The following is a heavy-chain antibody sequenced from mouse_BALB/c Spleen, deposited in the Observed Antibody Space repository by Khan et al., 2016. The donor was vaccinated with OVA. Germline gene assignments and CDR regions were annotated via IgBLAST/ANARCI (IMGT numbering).Heavy chain of an antibody. D-gene: IGHD1-1*01. CDR3: ARVYGGDFDY. Sequence: EVQLVETGPGLVKPSQSLSLTCTVTGYSITTDYAWNWIRQFPGKKLEWMGFISYSGNTKYNPSLKSRISLTRDTSKNQFFLQLKSVTTEDTARYYGARVYGGDFDYWGQGTTLTVSS. CDR1: GYSITTDYA. J-gene: IGHJ2*01. CDR2: ISYSGNT. V-gene: IGHV3-2*02.